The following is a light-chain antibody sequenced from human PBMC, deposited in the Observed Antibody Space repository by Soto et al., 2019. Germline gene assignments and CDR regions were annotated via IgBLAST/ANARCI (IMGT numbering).Light chain of an antibody. J-gene: IGKJ5*01. CDR2: RAF. CDR3: QRTYNAP. Sequence: DLQLTQSPSSLSASVGDRIIITCRVSQGITGYLNWYRQKPGKVPKLLIYRAFSVQSGVPSRFSGSGSGTDFTLSFSSLQSEDVATSYGQRTYNAPVGQGTRLDIQ. CDR1: QGITGY. V-gene: IGKV1-27*01.